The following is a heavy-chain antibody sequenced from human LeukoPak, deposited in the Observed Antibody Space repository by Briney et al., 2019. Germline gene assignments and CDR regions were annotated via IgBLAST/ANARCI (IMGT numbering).Heavy chain of an antibody. CDR1: GGSFSGYY. J-gene: IGHJ4*02. D-gene: IGHD2-8*01. CDR2: IYYSGST. V-gene: IGHV4-59*01. Sequence: SETLSLTCAVYGGSFSGYYWSWIRQPPGKGLEWIGYIYYSGSTNYNPSLKSRVTISVDTSKNQFSLKLSSVTAADTAVYYCARSIYCTNGVCSDYWGQGTLVTVSS. CDR3: ARSIYCTNGVCSDY.